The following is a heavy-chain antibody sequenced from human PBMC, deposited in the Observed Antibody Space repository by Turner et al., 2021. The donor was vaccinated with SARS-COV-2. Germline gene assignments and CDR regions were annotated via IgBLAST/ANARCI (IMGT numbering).Heavy chain of an antibody. V-gene: IGHV4-39*01. Sequence: QLQLQESGPGLLKPSETLSLTCTVSGGSITNINYQWGWDRQPPGKGPEWVGSIYYTGSTSYNPSLKSRLTISIDTPKNQFSLTLTSVTAADTAVYYCARVQVTIFGPYYFDYWGHGTLVPVSS. D-gene: IGHD3-3*01. CDR1: GGSITNINYQ. CDR3: ARVQVTIFGPYYFDY. CDR2: IYYTGST. J-gene: IGHJ4*01.